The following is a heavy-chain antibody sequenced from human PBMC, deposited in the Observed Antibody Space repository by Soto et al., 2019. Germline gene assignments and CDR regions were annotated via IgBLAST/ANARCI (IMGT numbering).Heavy chain of an antibody. CDR1: GGTFSSYA. D-gene: IGHD2-15*01. J-gene: IGHJ3*02. V-gene: IGHV1-69*06. CDR3: ARWGYSVVAATNAFDI. Sequence: QVQLVQSGAEVKKPGSSVKVSCKASGGTFSSYAISWVRQAPGQGLEWMGGIIPIFGTANYAQKFQGRVAITADKSTSTAYMELSSLRSEDTAVYYCARWGYSVVAATNAFDIWGQGTMVTVSS. CDR2: IIPIFGTA.